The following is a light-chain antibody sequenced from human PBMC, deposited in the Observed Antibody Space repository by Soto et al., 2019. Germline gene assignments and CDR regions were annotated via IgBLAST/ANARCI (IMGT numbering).Light chain of an antibody. V-gene: IGLV2-23*01. CDR1: SSGFGSYKF. CDR2: ETS. CDR3: FSFTSTNTHV. J-gene: IGLJ1*01. Sequence: QSALTQPASVSGSPGQSVTISCTGTSSGFGSYKFVSWYQHHPGTVPKVIIYETSKRPSGVSDRFSGSKSGNTASLTISGLQAEDEADYYCFSFTSTNTHVFGSGTKGTVL.